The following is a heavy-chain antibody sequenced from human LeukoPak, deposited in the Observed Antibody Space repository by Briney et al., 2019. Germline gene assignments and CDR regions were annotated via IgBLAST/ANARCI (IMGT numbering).Heavy chain of an antibody. V-gene: IGHV3-21*01. CDR3: ARGGSSGPYYFDY. J-gene: IGHJ4*02. CDR2: ISSGSTYI. Sequence: GGSLRLSCVASGFTFSSYAMSWVRQAPGKGLEWVSSISSGSTYISYADSLKGRFTISRDNAKNSLYLQMNSLRAEDTAVYYCARGGSSGPYYFDYWGQGTLVTVSS. D-gene: IGHD3-22*01. CDR1: GFTFSSYA.